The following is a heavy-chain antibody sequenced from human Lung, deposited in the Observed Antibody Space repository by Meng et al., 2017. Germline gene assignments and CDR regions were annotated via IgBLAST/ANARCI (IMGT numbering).Heavy chain of an antibody. J-gene: IGHJ4*02. CDR1: GGSFSTHT. Sequence: QVQLGQSGAEVKKPGSSVKVACNTSGGSFSTHTFSWVRQPPGQGLEWMGGLIAGFDKTKAAPSFQDRVTFTAAYTTSTAYMELSSLTFDDTAVYFCARGQRNKPLFDYWGQGTLVTVSS. V-gene: IGHV1-69*13. CDR3: ARGQRNKPLFDY. CDR2: LIAGFDKT. D-gene: IGHD2/OR15-2a*01.